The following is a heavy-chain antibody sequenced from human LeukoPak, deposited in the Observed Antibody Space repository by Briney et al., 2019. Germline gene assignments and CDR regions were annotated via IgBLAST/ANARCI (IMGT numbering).Heavy chain of an antibody. CDR2: IKQDGSEE. V-gene: IGHV3-7*03. J-gene: IGHJ4*02. Sequence: GGSLRLSCAASGFTFSSYWMSWVRQAPGKGLEWVANIKQDGSEEYYVDSVKGRFTISRDNAKNSLYLQMNSLRAEDTALYYCAKDMGGSGSLFDYWGQGTLVTVSS. CDR1: GFTFSSYW. CDR3: AKDMGGSGSLFDY. D-gene: IGHD3-10*01.